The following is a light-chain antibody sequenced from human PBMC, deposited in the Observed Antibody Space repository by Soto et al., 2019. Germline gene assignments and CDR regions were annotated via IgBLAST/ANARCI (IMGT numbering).Light chain of an antibody. CDR3: QQYGGSPPIT. V-gene: IGKV3-20*01. CDR1: QSVSSSY. CDR2: AAS. J-gene: IGKJ5*01. Sequence: IGLTQSPGTLSLSPGERATLSCRASQSVSSSYVAWYQQRPGQAPRLLIYAASRRAAGIPDRFSGSGSGTDFTLTISRLEPEDFAVYYCQQYGGSPPITFGQGTRLEIK.